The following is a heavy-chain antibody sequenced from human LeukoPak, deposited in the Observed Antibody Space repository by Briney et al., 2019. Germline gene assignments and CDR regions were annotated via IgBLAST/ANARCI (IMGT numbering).Heavy chain of an antibody. V-gene: IGHV4-34*01. Sequence: SETLSLTCAVYGGSFSGYYWSWIRQPPGKGLEWIGEINHSGSTNYNPSLKSRVTISVDASKNQFSLKLSSVTAADTAVYYCARGRTIDYWGQGTLVTVSS. CDR1: GGSFSGYY. D-gene: IGHD3/OR15-3a*01. J-gene: IGHJ4*02. CDR3: ARGRTIDY. CDR2: INHSGST.